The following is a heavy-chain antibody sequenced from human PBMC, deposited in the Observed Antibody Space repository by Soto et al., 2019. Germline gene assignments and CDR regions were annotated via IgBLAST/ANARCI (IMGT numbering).Heavy chain of an antibody. D-gene: IGHD3-10*01. Sequence: SETLSLTCAVYGGSFSGYYWSWIRQPPGKGLEWIGEINHSGSTNYNPSLKSRVTISVDTSKNQFSLKLSSVTAADTAVYYCARRIYGSGSYSFYYYYGMDDWGQGTTVTVSS. CDR2: INHSGST. CDR1: GGSFSGYY. J-gene: IGHJ6*02. V-gene: IGHV4-34*01. CDR3: ARRIYGSGSYSFYYYYGMDD.